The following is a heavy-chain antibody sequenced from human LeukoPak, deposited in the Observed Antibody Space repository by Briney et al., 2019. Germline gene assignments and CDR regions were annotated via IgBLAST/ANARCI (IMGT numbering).Heavy chain of an antibody. D-gene: IGHD4-17*01. CDR2: IIPIFGIA. V-gene: IGHV1-69*13. Sequence: ASVKVSCKASGGTFSSYAINWVRQAPGQGLEWMGGIIPIFGIANYAQKFQGRVTITADESTSTAYMELSSLRSDDTAVYYCARNYGDSYRYYYYYYMDVWGKGTTVTISS. J-gene: IGHJ6*03. CDR1: GGTFSSYA. CDR3: ARNYGDSYRYYYYYYMDV.